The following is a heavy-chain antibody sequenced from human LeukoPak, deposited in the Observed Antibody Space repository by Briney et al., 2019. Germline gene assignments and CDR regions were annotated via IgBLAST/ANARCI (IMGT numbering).Heavy chain of an antibody. V-gene: IGHV4-39*02. CDR2: VYYSGST. CDR1: GGSISSSSYY. CDR3: VRGERALMGP. Sequence: SSETLSLTCTVSGGSISSSSYYWGWIRQPPGKGLEWIGSVYYSGSTYYNPSLKSRVTISVDTSNNHFSLRLSSVTAADTAVYYCVRGERALMGPWGQGTLVTVSS. J-gene: IGHJ5*02. D-gene: IGHD1-1*01.